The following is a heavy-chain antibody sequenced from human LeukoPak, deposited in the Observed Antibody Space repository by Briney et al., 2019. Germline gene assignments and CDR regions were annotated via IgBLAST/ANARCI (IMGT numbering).Heavy chain of an antibody. CDR1: GVTFTSDG. Sequence: GGTLRLSCAASGVTFTSDGIGWVRQAPGKGPGWVSAISGSGGSTYYADSVKGRFTISRDNSKDTLYLQMNSLRAEDTAVYYCVRGLLYGSGSYYNPSDYYYMDVWGKGTTVTIS. D-gene: IGHD3-10*01. CDR3: VRGLLYGSGSYYNPSDYYYMDV. CDR2: ISGSGGST. V-gene: IGHV3-23*01. J-gene: IGHJ6*03.